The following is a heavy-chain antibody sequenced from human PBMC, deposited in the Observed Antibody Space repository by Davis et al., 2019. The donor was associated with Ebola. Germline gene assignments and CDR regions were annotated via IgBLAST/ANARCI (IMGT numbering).Heavy chain of an antibody. V-gene: IGHV3-11*01. CDR2: ISSSGSTI. Sequence: GESLKISCAASGFTFSDYYMSWIRQAPGKGLEWVSYISSSGSTIYYADSVKGRFTISRDNAKNSLYLQMNSLRAEDTAVYYCARAPDIVATIDYWGQGTLVTVSS. CDR1: GFTFSDYY. D-gene: IGHD5-12*01. CDR3: ARAPDIVATIDY. J-gene: IGHJ4*02.